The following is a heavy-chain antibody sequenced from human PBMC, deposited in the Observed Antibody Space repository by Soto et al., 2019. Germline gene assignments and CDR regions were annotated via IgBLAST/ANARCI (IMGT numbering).Heavy chain of an antibody. Sequence: RRLSCAGSGFTFKTYTFHWGRQPPGKGLEWVAVISHDGSNKYYADSVKGRFTVSRDNSKSTLFLQMNSLTPEDTAVYYCARGSMYNWNQSPPDSWGQGTLVTVSS. J-gene: IGHJ4*02. CDR1: GFTFKTYT. CDR2: ISHDGSNK. CDR3: ARGSMYNWNQSPPDS. V-gene: IGHV3-30-3*01. D-gene: IGHD1-20*01.